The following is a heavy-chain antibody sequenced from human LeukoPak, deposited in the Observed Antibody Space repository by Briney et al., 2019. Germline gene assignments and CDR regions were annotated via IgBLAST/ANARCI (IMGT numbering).Heavy chain of an antibody. CDR3: TIDPAWIQLWLYYYYYMDV. V-gene: IGHV3-15*01. J-gene: IGHJ6*03. CDR1: GFTFRTYS. D-gene: IGHD5-18*01. Sequence: GGSLRLSCAASGFTFRTYSMNWVRQAPGKGLEWVGRIKSKTDGGTTDYAAPVKGRFTISRDDSKNTLYLQMNSLKTEDTAVYYCTIDPAWIQLWLYYYYYMDVWGKGTTVTVSS. CDR2: IKSKTDGGTT.